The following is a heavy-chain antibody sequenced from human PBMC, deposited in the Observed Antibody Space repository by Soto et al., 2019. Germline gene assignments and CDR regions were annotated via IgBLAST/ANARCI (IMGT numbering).Heavy chain of an antibody. CDR2: IDHSGSI. J-gene: IGHJ4*02. Sequence: SETLSLTCAVYGGSFSVYYWTWIRQPPGKGLEWIGEIDHSGSINYNPSLKSRVTVSVDTSKNQFSLKLNSVTAADTAVYYCARGGPGYYGSGSYYPRWGQGTLVTVSS. D-gene: IGHD3-10*01. CDR3: ARGGPGYYGSGSYYPR. V-gene: IGHV4-34*01. CDR1: GGSFSVYY.